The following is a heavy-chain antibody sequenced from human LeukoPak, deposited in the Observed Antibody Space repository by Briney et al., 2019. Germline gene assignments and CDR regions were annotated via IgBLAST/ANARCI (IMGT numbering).Heavy chain of an antibody. D-gene: IGHD5-24*01. CDR3: ARAPRRDGYNYDFDY. CDR2: ISAYNGNT. Sequence: ASVKVSCKASGYTFTSYGISWVRQAPGQGLEWMGWISAYNGNTNCAQKLQGRVTMTTDTSTSTAYMELRSLRSDDTAVYYCARAPRRDGYNYDFDYWGQGTLVTVSS. J-gene: IGHJ4*02. CDR1: GYTFTSYG. V-gene: IGHV1-18*01.